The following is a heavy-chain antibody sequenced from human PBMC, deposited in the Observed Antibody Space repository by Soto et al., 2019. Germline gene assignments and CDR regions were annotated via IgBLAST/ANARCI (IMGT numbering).Heavy chain of an antibody. J-gene: IGHJ4*02. Sequence: SVKVSCKASGGTFSSYAISWVRQAPGQGLEWMGGIIPIFGTANYAQKFQGRVTITADESTSTAYMELSSLRSEDTAVYYCAVSVCGGDCYHNYWGQGTLVTVSS. V-gene: IGHV1-69*13. CDR1: GGTFSSYA. CDR3: AVSVCGGDCYHNY. D-gene: IGHD2-21*02. CDR2: IIPIFGTA.